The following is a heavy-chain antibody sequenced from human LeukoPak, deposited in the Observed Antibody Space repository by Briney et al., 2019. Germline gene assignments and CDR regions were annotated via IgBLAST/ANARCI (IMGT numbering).Heavy chain of an antibody. J-gene: IGHJ4*02. CDR3: ARGSGGYSYGIDY. CDR2: IYYSGST. CDR1: GGSSSSYY. Sequence: SETLSLTCSVSGGSSSSYYWSWIRQHPGKGLEWIGYIYYSGSTYYNPSLKSRVTISVDTSKNQFSLKLSSVTAADTAVYYCARGSGGYSYGIDYWGQGTLVTVSS. V-gene: IGHV4-59*06. D-gene: IGHD5-18*01.